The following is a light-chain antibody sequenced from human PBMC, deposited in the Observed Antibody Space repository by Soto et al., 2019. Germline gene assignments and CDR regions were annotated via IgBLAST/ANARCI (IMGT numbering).Light chain of an antibody. V-gene: IGLV2-14*01. CDR1: SSDVGDYNY. Sequence: QSVLTQPASVSGSAGQSFTISCTGTSSDVGDYNYVSWYQQHPGKAPKLMIFNVSNRPSGVSNRFSGSKSGNTASLTISGLQAEDEADYYCSSYTSSSTRVFGTGTKLTVL. CDR2: NVS. CDR3: SSYTSSSTRV. J-gene: IGLJ1*01.